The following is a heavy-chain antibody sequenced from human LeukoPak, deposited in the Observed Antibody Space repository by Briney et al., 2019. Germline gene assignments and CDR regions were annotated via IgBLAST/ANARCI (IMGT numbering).Heavy chain of an antibody. CDR1: GFTFSSYS. CDR3: ANLQVFIDTAMNPIDDGY. D-gene: IGHD5-18*01. CDR2: ISSSSTYI. Sequence: GGSLRLSCSASGFTFSSYSMNWVRQAPGKGLEWVSSISSSSTYIYYADSLKGRFTISRDNSKNTLYLQMNSLRAEDTAVYHCANLQVFIDTAMNPIDDGYWGQGTLVTVSS. V-gene: IGHV3-21*01. J-gene: IGHJ4*02.